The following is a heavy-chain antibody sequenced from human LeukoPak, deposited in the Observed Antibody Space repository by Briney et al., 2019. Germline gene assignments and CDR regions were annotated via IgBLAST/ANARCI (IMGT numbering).Heavy chain of an antibody. V-gene: IGHV4-30-2*01. CDR2: IYHSGST. CDR1: GGSISSGGYS. D-gene: IGHD5-18*01. J-gene: IGHJ4*02. Sequence: SETLSLTCAVSGGSISSGGYSWSWIRQPPGKGLEWIGYIYHSGSTYYNPSLKSRVTISVDRSKNQFSLKLSSVTAADTAVYYCARVYSYGSKYYFDYWGQGTLVTVSS. CDR3: ARVYSYGSKYYFDY.